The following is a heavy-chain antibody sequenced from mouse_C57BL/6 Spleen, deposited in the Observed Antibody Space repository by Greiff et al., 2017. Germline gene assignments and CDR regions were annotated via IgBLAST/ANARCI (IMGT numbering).Heavy chain of an antibody. CDR1: GFNIKNTY. D-gene: IGHD2-3*01. CDR2: IDPASGST. Sequence: EVQLQQSVAELVRPGASVKLSCTASGFNIKNTYMHWVKQRPGQGLEWIGRIDPASGSTKYAAKFQGKATITADTSSNTAYLQLSSLTSEDTAIYYCARGDYDGYLFAYWGQGTLVTVSA. V-gene: IGHV14-3*01. CDR3: ARGDYDGYLFAY. J-gene: IGHJ3*01.